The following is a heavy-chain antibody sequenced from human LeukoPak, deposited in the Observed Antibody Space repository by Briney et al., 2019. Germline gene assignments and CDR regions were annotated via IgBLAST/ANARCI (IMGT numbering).Heavy chain of an antibody. J-gene: IGHJ6*03. CDR1: GGAISSSHYY. CDR3: ARQISDYYYYYIDV. D-gene: IGHD3-10*01. Sequence: PSETLSLTCTVSGGAISSSHYYWGWIRQPPGKGLEWIGTIYYSGTTYYNPSLESRVTISEDTSKNQFSLTLKSVTAADTAVYYCARQISDYYYYYIDVWGKGATVTVSS. V-gene: IGHV4-39*01. CDR2: IYYSGTT.